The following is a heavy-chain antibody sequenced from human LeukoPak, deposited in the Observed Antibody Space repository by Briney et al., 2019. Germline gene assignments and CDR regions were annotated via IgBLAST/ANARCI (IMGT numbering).Heavy chain of an antibody. V-gene: IGHV3-33*01. CDR2: IWYDGSNK. D-gene: IGHD3-10*01. J-gene: IGHJ4*02. CDR3: ARDLEFAPSLYYFDY. CDR1: GFTFSSYG. Sequence: GGSLRLSCAASGFTFSSYGMHWVRQAPGKGLEWVAVIWYDGSNKYYADSVKGRLTISRDNSKNTLYLQMNSLRAEDTAVYYCARDLEFAPSLYYFDYWGQGTLVTVSS.